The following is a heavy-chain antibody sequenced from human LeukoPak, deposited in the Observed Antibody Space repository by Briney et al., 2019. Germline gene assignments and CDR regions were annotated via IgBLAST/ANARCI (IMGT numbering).Heavy chain of an antibody. CDR3: ARDLETAAIDY. CDR2: IYYSGST. Sequence: SETLSLTCTVSGGSISSGSYYWGWIRQPPGKGLEWIGSIYYSGSTYYNPSLKSRVTISVDTSKNQFSLKLSSVTAADTAVYYCARDLETAAIDYWGQGTLVTVSS. D-gene: IGHD5-18*01. CDR1: GGSISSGSYY. J-gene: IGHJ4*02. V-gene: IGHV4-39*07.